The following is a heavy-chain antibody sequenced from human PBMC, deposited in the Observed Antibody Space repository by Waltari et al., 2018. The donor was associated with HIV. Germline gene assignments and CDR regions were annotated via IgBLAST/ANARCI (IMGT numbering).Heavy chain of an antibody. D-gene: IGHD5-18*01. Sequence: QLQLQESGPGLVKPSETLSLTCTVSGGSISSSSYYWGWIRQPPGKGLEWIGSIYYSGSTYYNPSLKSRVTISVDTSKNQFSLKLSSVTAADTAVYYCASPKAWWATPVVDTAMVRGFNAFDIWGQGTMVTVSS. CDR1: GGSISSSSYY. V-gene: IGHV4-39*01. CDR3: ASPKAWWATPVVDTAMVRGFNAFDI. J-gene: IGHJ3*02. CDR2: IYYSGST.